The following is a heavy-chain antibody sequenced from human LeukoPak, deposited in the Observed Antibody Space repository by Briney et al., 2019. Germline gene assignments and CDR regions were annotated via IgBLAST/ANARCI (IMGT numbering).Heavy chain of an antibody. CDR3: ARERSGNIVL. Sequence: GGSLRLSCAASGFTFTSYEMNWVRQAPGKGLEWVSYISSGGSTIYYADSVKGRFTISRDNAKNSLYLQMNSLRAEDTAVYNCARERSGNIVLWGQGTMVTVSS. CDR1: GFTFTSYE. CDR2: ISSGGSTI. J-gene: IGHJ3*01. V-gene: IGHV3-48*03. D-gene: IGHD2/OR15-2a*01.